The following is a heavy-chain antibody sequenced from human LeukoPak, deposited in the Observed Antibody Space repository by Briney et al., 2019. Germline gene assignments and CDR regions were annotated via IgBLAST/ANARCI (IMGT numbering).Heavy chain of an antibody. V-gene: IGHV1-18*01. J-gene: IGHJ4*02. D-gene: IGHD3-9*01. CDR2: ISAYNGNT. CDR1: GYTFTSYG. CDR3: ARGSGLRYFDWLFDY. Sequence: GASVKVSCKASGYTFTSYGISWVRQAPGQGLEWRGWISAYNGNTNYAQKLQGRVTMTTDTSTSTAYMELRSLRSDDTAVYYCARGSGLRYFDWLFDYWGQGTLVTVSS.